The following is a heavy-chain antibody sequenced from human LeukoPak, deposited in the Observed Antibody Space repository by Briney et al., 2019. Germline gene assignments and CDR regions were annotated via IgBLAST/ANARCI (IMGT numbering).Heavy chain of an antibody. CDR1: GDSISNYY. J-gene: IGHJ5*02. CDR3: ATASGSYSHWFDP. CDR2: IYYSGST. Sequence: SETLALNCAVAGDSISNYYWSLIRQPPLKGLYLIGYIYYSGSTNYNPSLKSRVTISVDTSKNQFSLKLSSVTAADTAVYYCATASGSYSHWFDPWGQGTLVTVSS. V-gene: IGHV4-59*08. D-gene: IGHD1-26*01.